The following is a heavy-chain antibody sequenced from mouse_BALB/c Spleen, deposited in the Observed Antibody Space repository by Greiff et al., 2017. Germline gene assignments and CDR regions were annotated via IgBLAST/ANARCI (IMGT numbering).Heavy chain of an antibody. CDR3: ARIEDYYGSAYFDY. J-gene: IGHJ2*01. CDR1: GFSLSTSGMG. V-gene: IGHV8-8*01. Sequence: QVTLKACGPGILQPSQTLSLTCSFSGFSLSTSGMGVGWIRQPSGKGLEWLAHIWWDDDKRYNPALKSRLTISKDTSSNQVFLKIASVDTADTATYYCARIEDYYGSAYFDYWGQGTTLTVSS. CDR2: IWWDDDK. D-gene: IGHD1-1*02.